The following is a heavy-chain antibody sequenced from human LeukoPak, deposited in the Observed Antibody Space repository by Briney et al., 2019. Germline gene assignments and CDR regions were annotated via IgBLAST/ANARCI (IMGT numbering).Heavy chain of an antibody. Sequence: GGSLRLSCRVSGFTFNKYWMHWVRQAPGKGLVWVSRINNDGSATNYADFVKGRITIPRDNARNTLYLQMNGLRVEETARYYCARESAIVRVPFDNWGQGTLVTVSS. D-gene: IGHD2/OR15-2a*01. CDR2: INNDGSAT. CDR3: ARESAIVRVPFDN. CDR1: GFTFNKYW. V-gene: IGHV3-74*01. J-gene: IGHJ4*02.